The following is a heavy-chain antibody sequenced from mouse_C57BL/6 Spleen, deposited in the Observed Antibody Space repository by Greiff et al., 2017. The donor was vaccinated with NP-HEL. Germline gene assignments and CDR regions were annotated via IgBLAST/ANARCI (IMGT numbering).Heavy chain of an antibody. CDR2: IYPRSGNT. CDR1: GYTFTSYG. J-gene: IGHJ1*03. D-gene: IGHD2-3*01. CDR3: ARKDGYYVWYFDV. Sequence: VQLQQSGAELARPGASVKLSCKASGYTFTSYGISWVKQRTGQGLEWIGEIYPRSGNTYYNEKFKGKATLTADKSSSTAYMELRSLTSEDSAVYFCARKDGYYVWYFDVWGTGTTVTVSS. V-gene: IGHV1-81*01.